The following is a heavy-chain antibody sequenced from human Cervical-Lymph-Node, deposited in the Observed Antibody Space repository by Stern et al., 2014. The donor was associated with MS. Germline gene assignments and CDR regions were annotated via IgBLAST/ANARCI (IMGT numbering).Heavy chain of an antibody. CDR3: ARVLSLATSDS. Sequence: VQLVESGAEIRKPGASVKISCEASGYTFTTYYMHWVRQAPGQGLEWVAVFIPSGGKTTCAQRFQGRVTVTGDTSTSTVYMELTGLRSEDTAVYYCARVLSLATSDSWGQGTLVIVSS. CDR1: GYTFTTYY. CDR2: FIPSGGKT. J-gene: IGHJ4*02. V-gene: IGHV1-46*01. D-gene: IGHD1-1*01.